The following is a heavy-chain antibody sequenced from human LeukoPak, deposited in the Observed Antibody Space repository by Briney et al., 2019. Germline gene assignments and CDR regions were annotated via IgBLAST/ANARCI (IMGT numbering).Heavy chain of an antibody. CDR2: IYPRDGST. Sequence: ASVKVSCKASGYTFTSNYIHCVRQPPGQGLEWMGMIYPRDGSTSYAQKFQGRVTVTRDTSTSTVHMELSRLRSEDTAVYYCARDQEGFDYWGQGTLVTVSS. CDR3: ARDQEGFDY. V-gene: IGHV1-46*01. CDR1: GYTFTSNY. J-gene: IGHJ4*02.